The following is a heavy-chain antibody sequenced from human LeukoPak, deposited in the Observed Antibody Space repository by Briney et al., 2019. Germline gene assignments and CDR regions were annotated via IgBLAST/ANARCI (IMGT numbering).Heavy chain of an antibody. D-gene: IGHD5-24*01. CDR1: GGTFSSYA. J-gene: IGHJ4*02. CDR3: ARGGRDGYNYYFDY. CDR2: IIPILGTA. Sequence: ASVKVSCKASGGTFSSYAISWVRQAPGQGLEWMGGIIPILGTANYAQKFQGRVTITTDESTSTAYMELSSLRSEDTAVYYCARGGRDGYNYYFDYWGQGTLVTVSS. V-gene: IGHV1-69*05.